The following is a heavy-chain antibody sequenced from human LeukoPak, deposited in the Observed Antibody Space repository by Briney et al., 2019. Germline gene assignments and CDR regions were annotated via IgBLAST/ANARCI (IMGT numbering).Heavy chain of an antibody. Sequence: GRSLRLSCAASGFTFDDYAMHWVRQAPGKGLEWVSGISWNSGSIGYADSVKGRFTISRDNAKNSLYLQMNSLRAEDTAVYYCARDSSGSCPGGGYFQHWGQGTLVTVSS. D-gene: IGHD1-26*01. V-gene: IGHV3-9*01. CDR1: GFTFDDYA. CDR3: ARDSSGSCPGGGYFQH. J-gene: IGHJ1*01. CDR2: ISWNSGSI.